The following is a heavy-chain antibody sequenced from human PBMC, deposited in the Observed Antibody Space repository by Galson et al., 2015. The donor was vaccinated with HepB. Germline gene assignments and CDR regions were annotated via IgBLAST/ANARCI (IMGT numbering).Heavy chain of an antibody. J-gene: IGHJ4*02. V-gene: IGHV1-2*02. CDR3: ARAEMATTHFDY. Sequence: SVKVSCKASGYTSTGYYMHWVRQAPGQGLEWVGWINPNSGGTNYAQKFQGRVTMTRDTSISTAYMELSRLRSDDTAVYYCARAEMATTHFDYWGQGTLVTVSS. CDR2: INPNSGGT. D-gene: IGHD5-24*01. CDR1: GYTSTGYY.